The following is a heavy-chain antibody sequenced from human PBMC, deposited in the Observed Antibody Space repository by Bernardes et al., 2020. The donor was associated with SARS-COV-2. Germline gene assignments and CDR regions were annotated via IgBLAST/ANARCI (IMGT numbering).Heavy chain of an antibody. CDR1: GFTFSSSA. CDR3: AKDSQSGIQLWLGYFDY. CDR2: ISGSGGST. V-gene: IGHV3-23*01. D-gene: IGHD5-18*01. J-gene: IGHJ4*02. Sequence: GRSLRLSCAASGFTFSSSAMSWVRQAPGKGLEWVSAISGSGGSTYYADSVKGRFTISRDNSKNTLYLQMNSLRAEDTAVYYCAKDSQSGIQLWLGYFDYWGQGTLVTVSS.